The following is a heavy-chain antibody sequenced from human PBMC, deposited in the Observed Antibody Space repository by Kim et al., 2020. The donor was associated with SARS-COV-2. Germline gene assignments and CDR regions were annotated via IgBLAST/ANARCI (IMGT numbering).Heavy chain of an antibody. CDR3: AHRRGNWFDP. Sequence: AKRYSPSLKSRLTITKDTSKNQVVLTMTNMDPVDTATYYCAHRRGNWFDPWGQGTLVTVSS. V-gene: IGHV2-5*01. CDR2: AK. J-gene: IGHJ5*02.